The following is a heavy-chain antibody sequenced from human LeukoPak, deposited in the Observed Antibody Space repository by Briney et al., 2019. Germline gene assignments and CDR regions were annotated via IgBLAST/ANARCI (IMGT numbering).Heavy chain of an antibody. J-gene: IGHJ5*02. V-gene: IGHV4-4*07. D-gene: IGHD3-22*01. CDR2: IYTSGST. CDR1: GGSISSYY. CDR3: VSSTYYYDSSGFPS. Sequence: SETLSLTCTVSGGSISSYYWSWIRQPAGKGLEWIGRIYTSGSTNYNPSLKSRVTMSVDTSKNQFSLKLSSVTAADTAVYYCVSSTYYYDSSGFPSWGQGTRVTVSS.